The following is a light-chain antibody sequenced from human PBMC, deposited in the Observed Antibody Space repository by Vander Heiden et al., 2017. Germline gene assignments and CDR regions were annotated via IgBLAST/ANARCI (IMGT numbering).Light chain of an antibody. V-gene: IGKV2-28*01. J-gene: IGKJ4*01. CDR1: QSLLHSNGYNY. CDR3: MQALQTRA. CDR2: LGS. Sequence: DIAMTQSPLSLPVTPGEPASISCRSSQSLLHSNGYNYLDWYLQKPGQSPQLLIYLGSNRASGVPDRFSGSGSGTDFTLKISRVEAEDVGVYYCMQALQTRAFGGGTKVEIK.